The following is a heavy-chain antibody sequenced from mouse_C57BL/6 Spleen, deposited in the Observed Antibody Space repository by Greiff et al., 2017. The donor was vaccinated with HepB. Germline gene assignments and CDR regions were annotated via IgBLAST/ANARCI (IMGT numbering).Heavy chain of an antibody. CDR1: GFTFSSYA. Sequence: EVKLVESGGGLVKPGGSLKLSCAASGFTFSSYAMSWVRQTPEKRLEWVATISDGGSYTYYPDNVKGRFTISIDNAKNNLYLQMSHLKSEDTAMYYCARDGVQFAYWGQGTLVTVSA. D-gene: IGHD1-1*02. CDR2: ISDGGSYT. J-gene: IGHJ3*01. CDR3: ARDGVQFAY. V-gene: IGHV5-4*01.